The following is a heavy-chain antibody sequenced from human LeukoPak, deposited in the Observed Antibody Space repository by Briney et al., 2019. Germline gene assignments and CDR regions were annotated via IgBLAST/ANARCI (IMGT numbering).Heavy chain of an antibody. CDR3: ARCARETPLECYFDY. D-gene: IGHD1-26*01. V-gene: IGHV4-59*11. CDR2: IYYSGST. CDR1: GGSISSHY. J-gene: IGHJ4*02. Sequence: SETLSLTCTVSGGSISSHYWSWIRQPPGKGLEWIGYIYYSGSTNYNPSLKSRVTISVDTSKNQFSLKLSSVTAADTAVYYCARCARETPLECYFDYWGQGTLVTVSS.